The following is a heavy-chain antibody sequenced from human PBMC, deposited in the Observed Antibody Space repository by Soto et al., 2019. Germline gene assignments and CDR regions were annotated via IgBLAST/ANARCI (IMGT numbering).Heavy chain of an antibody. D-gene: IGHD3-3*01. V-gene: IGHV4-30-4*01. CDR3: ARTRLFGDFWSGYYF. J-gene: IGHJ4*02. Sequence: PSETLSLTCTVSGGSISSGDYYWSWIRQPPGKGLEWIGYIYYSGSTYYNPSLKSRVTISVDTPKNQFSLKLSSVTAADTAVYYCARTRLFGDFWSGYYFWGQGTLVTVSS. CDR2: IYYSGST. CDR1: GGSISSGDYY.